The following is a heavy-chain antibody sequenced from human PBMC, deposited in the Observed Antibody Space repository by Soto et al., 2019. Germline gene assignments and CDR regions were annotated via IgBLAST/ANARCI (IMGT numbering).Heavy chain of an antibody. V-gene: IGHV4-39*01. CDR2: INYSGST. CDR3: ARPVNYYYYYMDV. J-gene: IGHJ6*03. Sequence: PSETLSLTCTVSGGSISSSTSYWGWIRQPPGNGLEWIGSINYSGSTYYSPSLKSRVTISADTSKNQFSLKLSSVTAADTAVYYCARPVNYYYYYMDVWGKGTMVTVSS. CDR1: GGSISSSTSY.